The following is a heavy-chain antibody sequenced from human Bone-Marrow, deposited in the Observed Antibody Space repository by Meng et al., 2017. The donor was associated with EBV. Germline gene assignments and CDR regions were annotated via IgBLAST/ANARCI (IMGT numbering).Heavy chain of an antibody. CDR2: FYSVTTT. CDR1: GASITTPNYY. CDR3: VRGYDYGDYVDY. J-gene: IGHJ4*02. Sequence: QLQLQEPGPGLVKPSETLSLICTVSGASITTPNYYWGWIRQPPGKGLEWIGTFYSVTTTFYNPSLRSRLAISVDTSKNQFSLRLTSLTAADTAVYYCVRGYDYGDYVDYWGQGTLVTVSS. D-gene: IGHD4-17*01. V-gene: IGHV4-39*07.